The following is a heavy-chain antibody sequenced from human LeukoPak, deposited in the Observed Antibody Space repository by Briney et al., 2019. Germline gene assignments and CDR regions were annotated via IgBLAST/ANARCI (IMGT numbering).Heavy chain of an antibody. J-gene: IGHJ6*03. V-gene: IGHV4-4*07. CDR2: IYTSGST. CDR3: ARISRLGYCSSTSCYREPYYYYYMDV. CDR1: GGSISSYY. Sequence: PSETLSVTCTVSGGSISSYYWSWIRQPAGKGLEWIGRIYTSGSTNYNPSLKSRVTMSVDTSKNQFSLKLSSVTAADTAVYYCARISRLGYCSSTSCYREPYYYYYMDVWGKGTTVTVSS. D-gene: IGHD2-2*02.